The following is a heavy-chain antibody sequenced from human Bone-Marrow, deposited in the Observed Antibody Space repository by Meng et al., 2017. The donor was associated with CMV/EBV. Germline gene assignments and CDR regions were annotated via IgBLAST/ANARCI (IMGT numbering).Heavy chain of an antibody. J-gene: IGHJ5*02. V-gene: IGHV4-39*07. CDR1: SGYY. CDR3: ARDHKGITISFEGITWFDP. Sequence: SGYYWSWIRQPPEKGLEWIGSIYYSGSTYYNPSLKSRVTISVDTSKNQFSLKLSSVTAADTAVYYCARDHKGITISFEGITWFDPWGQGTLVTVSS. D-gene: IGHD3-3*01. CDR2: IYYSGST.